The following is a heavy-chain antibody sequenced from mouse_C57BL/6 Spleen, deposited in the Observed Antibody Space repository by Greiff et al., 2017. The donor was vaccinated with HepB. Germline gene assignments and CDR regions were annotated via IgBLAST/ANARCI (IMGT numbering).Heavy chain of an antibody. V-gene: IGHV5-9-1*02. D-gene: IGHD2-2*01. CDR3: TREYGYDNYAMDY. CDR1: GFTFSSYA. J-gene: IGHJ4*01. Sequence: EVKLMESGEGLVKPGGSLKLSCAASGFTFSSYAMSWVRQTPEKRLEWVAYISSGGDYIYYAATVKGRFTISRDNARNTLYLQMSSLKSEDTAMYYCTREYGYDNYAMDYWGQGTSVTVSS. CDR2: ISSGGDYI.